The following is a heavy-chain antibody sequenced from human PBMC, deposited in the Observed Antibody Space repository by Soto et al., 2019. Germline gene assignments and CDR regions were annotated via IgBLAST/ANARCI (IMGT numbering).Heavy chain of an antibody. D-gene: IGHD5-12*01. CDR1: GFPFSSYA. V-gene: IGHV3-48*02. J-gene: IGHJ4*02. CDR2: INSGSSTI. Sequence: EVQLVESGGGLVQPGGSLRLSCAASGFPFSSYAMNWVRQAPGKGLEWVSYINSGSSTIYYADSAKGRFTISRANAKNSLYLQMNSLRDEDTAVYFCVRDRGYTGYDLQYWGQGALVAGSS. CDR3: VRDRGYTGYDLQY.